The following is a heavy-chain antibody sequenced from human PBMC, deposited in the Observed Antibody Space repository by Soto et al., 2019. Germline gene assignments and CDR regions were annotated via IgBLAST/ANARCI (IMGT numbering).Heavy chain of an antibody. D-gene: IGHD2-15*01. V-gene: IGHV4-31*03. CDR2: IYYSGST. CDR1: GGSMSRGVYY. Sequence: SETVSLTCTVSGGSMSRGVYYWSWIRQHPGKGLEWIGYIYYSGSTYYNPSLKSRVTISVDTSKNQFSLKLSSVTAADTAVYYCARGGRLLLKILYSHGMAVLAQRTTV. J-gene: IGHJ6*02. CDR3: ARGGRLLLKILYSHGMAV.